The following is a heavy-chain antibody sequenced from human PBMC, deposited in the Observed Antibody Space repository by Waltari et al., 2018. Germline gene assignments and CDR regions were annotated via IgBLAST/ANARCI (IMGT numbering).Heavy chain of an antibody. Sequence: QLQLQESGPGLVKPSETLSLTCTVSGGSISSSSYYWGWIRQPPGKGLEWIGSIYYSGSTDYNPSLKSGVTSPEDTSKNQFSLKLSSVTAADTAVYYCARYSSSGLEYFQHWGQGTLVTVSS. CDR3: ARYSSSGLEYFQH. CDR2: IYYSGST. D-gene: IGHD6-13*01. J-gene: IGHJ1*01. V-gene: IGHV4-39*07. CDR1: GGSISSSSYY.